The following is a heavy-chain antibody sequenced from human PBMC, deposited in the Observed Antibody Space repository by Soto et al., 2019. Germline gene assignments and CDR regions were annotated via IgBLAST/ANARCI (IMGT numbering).Heavy chain of an antibody. V-gene: IGHV1-69*01. J-gene: IGHJ5*02. CDR3: ARELGTTIAGPPRRETYGWLDP. CDR1: GGTFTYYG. Sequence: QVQLVQSGAEVKRPGSSVKLSCKASGGTFTYYGISWVRQAPGQGLEWMGGIIPIIGPATYAQKFQGRVTMTADQSTSTADMELSSLGSEDTALYYCARELGTTIAGPPRRETYGWLDPWGQGTLVTVSS. CDR2: IIPIIGPA. D-gene: IGHD3-22*01.